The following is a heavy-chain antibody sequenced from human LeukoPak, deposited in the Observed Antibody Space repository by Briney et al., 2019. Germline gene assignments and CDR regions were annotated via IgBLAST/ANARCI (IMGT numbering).Heavy chain of an antibody. V-gene: IGHV1-69*06. D-gene: IGHD7-27*01. CDR2: IIPIFDTA. CDR3: ARGELGIGASFDY. J-gene: IGHJ4*02. Sequence: SVKVSCKASGYTFTSYDINWVRQATGQGLEWMGGIIPIFDTADYAQKFQGRVTITADKSTSTTYMYLSSLRSEDTAVYYCARGELGIGASFDYWGQGTLVTVSS. CDR1: GYTFTSYD.